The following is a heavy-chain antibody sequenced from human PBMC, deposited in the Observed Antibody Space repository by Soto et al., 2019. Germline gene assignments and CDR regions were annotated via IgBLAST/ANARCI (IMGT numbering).Heavy chain of an antibody. V-gene: IGHV1-8*01. Sequence: ASVKVSCKASGYTFSDFDINWLRQASGQGPEWMGWMNAKSGDTFFAQRFQGKFNMTRDTSLSTAYMEVGSLTSDDTAMYYCARGNPFNYAGFDVWGQGTTVTVSS. D-gene: IGHD3-16*01. J-gene: IGHJ6*02. CDR2: MNAKSGDT. CDR3: ARGNPFNYAGFDV. CDR1: GYTFSDFD.